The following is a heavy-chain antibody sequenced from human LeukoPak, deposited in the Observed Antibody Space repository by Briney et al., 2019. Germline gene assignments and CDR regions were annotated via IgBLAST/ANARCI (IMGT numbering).Heavy chain of an antibody. CDR3: ATAIQNWFDP. V-gene: IGHV4-59*01. CDR1: GGSINSYY. J-gene: IGHJ5*02. CDR2: IYYSGST. Sequence: SETLSLTCTVSGGSINSYYWSWIRQPPGKGLEWIGYIYYSGSTNYNPSLKSRVTISVDTSKNQFSLKLSSVTAADTAVCYCATAIQNWFDPWGQGTLVTVSS.